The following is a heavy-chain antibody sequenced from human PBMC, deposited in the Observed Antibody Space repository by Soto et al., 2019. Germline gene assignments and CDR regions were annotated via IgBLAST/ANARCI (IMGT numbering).Heavy chain of an antibody. CDR2: MNPNSGNT. Sequence: QVQLVQSGAEVKKPGASVKVSCKASGYTFTSYDINWVRQATGQGLEWMGWMNPNSGNTGYAQKFQGRVTMTRNTSISTAYMELSSLRSEDTAVYYCARRASDILTGRVWFGPWGQGTLVTVAS. CDR1: GYTFTSYD. J-gene: IGHJ5*02. D-gene: IGHD3-9*01. CDR3: ARRASDILTGRVWFGP. V-gene: IGHV1-8*01.